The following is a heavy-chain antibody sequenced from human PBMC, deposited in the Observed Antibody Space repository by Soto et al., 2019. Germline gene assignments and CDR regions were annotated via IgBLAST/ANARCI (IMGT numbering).Heavy chain of an antibody. CDR3: ARGKWLRSNYFDY. D-gene: IGHD5-12*01. Sequence: SVKVSCKASGGTFSSYTISWVRQAPGQGLEWMGRIIPILGIANYAQKFQGRVTITADKSTSTAYMELSSLRSEDTAVYYCARGKWLRSNYFDYWGQGTLVTVSS. V-gene: IGHV1-69*02. J-gene: IGHJ4*02. CDR2: IIPILGIA. CDR1: GGTFSSYT.